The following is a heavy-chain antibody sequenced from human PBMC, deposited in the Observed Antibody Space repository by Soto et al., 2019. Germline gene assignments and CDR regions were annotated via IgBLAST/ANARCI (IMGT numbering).Heavy chain of an antibody. Sequence: GGSLRLSCAASGFTFSSYDMHWVRQATGNGLEWVSAIGTAGDTYYPGSVKGRFTISRENAKNSLYLQMNSLRAGDTPVYYCARVGYYYDSSGYYYVHYFDYWGQGTLVTVSS. CDR1: GFTFSSYD. CDR3: ARVGYYYDSSGYYYVHYFDY. V-gene: IGHV3-13*04. D-gene: IGHD3-22*01. CDR2: IGTAGDT. J-gene: IGHJ4*02.